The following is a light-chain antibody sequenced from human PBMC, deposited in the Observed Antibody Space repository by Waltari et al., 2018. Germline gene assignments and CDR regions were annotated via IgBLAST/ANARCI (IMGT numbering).Light chain of an antibody. Sequence: QSALTQPSSVSGSPGQSVTISCTGTSSAVGGYDYVSWYQQHPAKAPKLMIYDVNKRPSGVPDRFSGSKSGNTASLTISGLQADDEADYYCCSYAGSQTSVFGGGTKVTVL. CDR3: CSYAGSQTSV. V-gene: IGLV2-11*01. J-gene: IGLJ2*01. CDR1: SSAVGGYDY. CDR2: DVN.